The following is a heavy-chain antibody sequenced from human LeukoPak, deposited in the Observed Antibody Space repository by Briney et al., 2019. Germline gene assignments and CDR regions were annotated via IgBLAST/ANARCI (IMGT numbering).Heavy chain of an antibody. CDR2: ISGSGGST. D-gene: IGHD6-19*01. CDR1: GFTFSSYA. V-gene: IGHV3-23*01. J-gene: IGHJ6*02. Sequence: GSLRLSCAASGFTFSSYAMSWVRQAPGKGLEWVSAISGSGGSTYYADSVKGRFTISRDSSKNTLYLQMNSLRVEDTAVYYCAREGIVVAEEYYYGMDIWGQGTTVTVSS. CDR3: AREGIVVAEEYYYGMDI.